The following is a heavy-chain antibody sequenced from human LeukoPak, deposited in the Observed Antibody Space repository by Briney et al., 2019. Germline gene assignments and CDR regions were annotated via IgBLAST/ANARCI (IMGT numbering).Heavy chain of an antibody. CDR2: INHSGST. CDR1: GGSIRSRSYY. J-gene: IGHJ6*03. D-gene: IGHD3-10*01. CDR3: ARRFGRKFGERFYYYHYMDV. Sequence: SETLSLTCTVSGGSIRSRSYYWGWIRQPPGKGLEWIGEINHSGSTNYNPSLKSRVTISVDTSKNQFSLRLTSVTAADTAVYYCARRFGRKFGERFYYYHYMDVWGKGTTVTISS. V-gene: IGHV4-39*07.